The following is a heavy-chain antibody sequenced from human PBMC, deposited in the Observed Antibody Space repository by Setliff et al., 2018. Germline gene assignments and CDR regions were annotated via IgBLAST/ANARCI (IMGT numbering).Heavy chain of an antibody. V-gene: IGHV1-18*01. CDR2: ISAYNGNT. CDR3: ARDLVGYCSGGSCYDWDY. J-gene: IGHJ4*02. D-gene: IGHD2-15*01. Sequence: ASVKVSCKAFGYTFTSYGISWVRQAPGQGLEWMGWISAYNGNTNCAQKLQGRVTMTTDTSTSTAYMELRSLRSDDTAVYYCARDLVGYCSGGSCYDWDYWGQGTLVTVSS. CDR1: GYTFTSYG.